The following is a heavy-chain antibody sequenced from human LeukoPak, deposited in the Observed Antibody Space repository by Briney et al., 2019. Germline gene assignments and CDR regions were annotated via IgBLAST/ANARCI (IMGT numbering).Heavy chain of an antibody. CDR1: GFTFSSYS. J-gene: IGHJ3*02. CDR2: ISSSSSYI. Sequence: GGSLRLSCAASGFTFSSYSMNWVRQAPGKGLEWVSSISSSSSYIYYADSVKGRFTISRDNAKNSLYLQMNSLRAEDMAVYYCARIEWERLGRAFDIWGQGTMVTVSS. CDR3: ARIEWERLGRAFDI. D-gene: IGHD1-26*01. V-gene: IGHV3-21*04.